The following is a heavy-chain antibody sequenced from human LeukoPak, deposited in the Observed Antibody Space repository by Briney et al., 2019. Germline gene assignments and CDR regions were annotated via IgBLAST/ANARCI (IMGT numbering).Heavy chain of an antibody. D-gene: IGHD3-16*02. Sequence: GGSLRLSCAASGFTFSSYAMSWVRQAPGKGLEWVSSISSSSSYIYYADSVKGRFTISRDNAKNSLYLQMNSLRAEDTAVYYCARVPRPDYVWGSYRYTAGYYFDYWGQGTLVTVSS. CDR2: ISSSSSYI. CDR3: ARVPRPDYVWGSYRYTAGYYFDY. J-gene: IGHJ4*02. V-gene: IGHV3-21*01. CDR1: GFTFSSYA.